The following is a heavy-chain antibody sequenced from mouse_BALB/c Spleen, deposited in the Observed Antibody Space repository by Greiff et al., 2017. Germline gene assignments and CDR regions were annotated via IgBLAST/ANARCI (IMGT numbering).Heavy chain of an antibody. D-gene: IGHD4-1*01. Sequence: QVQLKESGPGLVAPSQSLSITCTVSGFSLSRYSVHWVRQPPGKGLEWLGMIWGGGSTDYNSALKSRLSISKDNSKSQVFLKMNSLQTDDTARYYCARDDWDKGSWFAYWGQGTLVTVSA. V-gene: IGHV2-6-4*01. J-gene: IGHJ3*01. CDR1: GFSLSRYS. CDR3: ARDDWDKGSWFAY. CDR2: IWGGGST.